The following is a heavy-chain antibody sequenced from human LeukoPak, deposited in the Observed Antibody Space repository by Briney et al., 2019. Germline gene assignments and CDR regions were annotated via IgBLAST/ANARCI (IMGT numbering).Heavy chain of an antibody. V-gene: IGHV1-69*13. J-gene: IGHJ3*02. Sequence: ASVKVSCKASGGTFGSYAISWVRQARGEGLEWMGGIIPIFGTANYAQKFQGRVTITADESTSTAYMELSSLRSEDTAVYYCAREWTEYYYDSSGSPGAFDIWGQGTMVTVSS. D-gene: IGHD3-22*01. CDR2: IIPIFGTA. CDR3: AREWTEYYYDSSGSPGAFDI. CDR1: GGTFGSYA.